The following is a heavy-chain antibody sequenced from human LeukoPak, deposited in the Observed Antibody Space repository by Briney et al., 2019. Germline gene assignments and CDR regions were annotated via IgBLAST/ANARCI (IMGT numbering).Heavy chain of an antibody. V-gene: IGHV4-4*02. D-gene: IGHD3-3*01. CDR2: IYHSGST. CDR1: GGSISSSNW. Sequence: PSETLSLTCAVSGGSISSSNWWSWVRQPPGKGLEWIGEIYHSGSTNYNPSLKSRVTISVDKSKNQFSLKLSSVTAADTAVYYCARADFWSGSQTHYYYYMDVWGKGTTVTVSS. CDR3: ARADFWSGSQTHYYYYMDV. J-gene: IGHJ6*03.